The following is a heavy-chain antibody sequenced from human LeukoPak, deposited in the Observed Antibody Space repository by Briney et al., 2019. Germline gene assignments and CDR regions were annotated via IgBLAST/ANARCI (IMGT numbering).Heavy chain of an antibody. J-gene: IGHJ6*02. V-gene: IGHV3-7*05. CDR3: ARDPYSRSWSYGMDV. CDR1: GXTFSTYW. Sequence: PGGSLRLSWTASGXTFSTYWMSWVRQTPEKGLEWVANIKEDGSEEVYVDSVKGRFTISRDNAKSSLYLQMNSLRTEDTAVYYCARDPYSRSWSYGMDVWGQGTTVTVSS. CDR2: IKEDGSEE. D-gene: IGHD6-13*01.